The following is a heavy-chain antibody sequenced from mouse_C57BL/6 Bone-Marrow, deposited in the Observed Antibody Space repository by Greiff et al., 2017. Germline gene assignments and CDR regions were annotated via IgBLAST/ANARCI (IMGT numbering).Heavy chain of an antibody. J-gene: IGHJ4*01. D-gene: IGHD1-1*02. Sequence: ESGAELMKPGASVKLSCKATGYTFTGYWIEWVKQRPGHGLEWIGEILPGSGNTNYNEKFKGKATFTADTSSNTAYMQLSSLTTYDSAICYSASSLYYDAMDYWGQGTAVTVSS. V-gene: IGHV1-9*01. CDR3: ASSLYYDAMDY. CDR1: GYTFTGYW. CDR2: ILPGSGNT.